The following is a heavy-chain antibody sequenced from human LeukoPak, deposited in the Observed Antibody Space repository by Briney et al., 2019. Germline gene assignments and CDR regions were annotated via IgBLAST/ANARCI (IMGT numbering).Heavy chain of an antibody. CDR1: GFTFSSYG. V-gene: IGHV3-30*18. J-gene: IGHJ4*02. Sequence: GGSLRLSRAASGFTFSSYGMHWVRQAPGKGLEWVAVISYDGSNKYYADSVKGRFTISRDNSKNTLYLQMNSLRAEDTAVYYCAKGQPPDYWGQGTLVTVSS. CDR3: AKGQPPDY. D-gene: IGHD5-18*01. CDR2: ISYDGSNK.